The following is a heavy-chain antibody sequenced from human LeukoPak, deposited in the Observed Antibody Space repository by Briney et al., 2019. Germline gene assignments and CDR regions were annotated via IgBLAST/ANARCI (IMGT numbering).Heavy chain of an antibody. CDR1: GGSISSIY. CDR3: ARGPGSDSSFDY. J-gene: IGHJ4*02. D-gene: IGHD2-21*01. CDR2: ISYSGST. V-gene: IGHV4-59*01. Sequence: PSEALSLTCTVSGGSISSIYWSWIRQPPGKGLEWIGYISYSGSTSYNSSLKSRVTISVDMSKNQLSLKLSSVTAADTAVYYCARGPGSDSSFDYWGQGTLVTVSS.